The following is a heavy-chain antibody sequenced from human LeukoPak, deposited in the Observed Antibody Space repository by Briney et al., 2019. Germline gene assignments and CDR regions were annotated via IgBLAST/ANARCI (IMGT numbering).Heavy chain of an antibody. CDR2: INHSGRT. J-gene: IGHJ4*02. D-gene: IGHD2-8*01. V-gene: IGHV4-34*01. Sequence: PSETLSLTCAVYGGSFSGYYWSWIRQPPGKGLEWIGEINHSGRTNYNPSLKSRITILVDSSKNQFPLKLSSVTAADTAVYYCARGVLVSVYAAFDHWGQGTLVTVSS. CDR1: GGSFSGYY. CDR3: ARGVLVSVYAAFDH.